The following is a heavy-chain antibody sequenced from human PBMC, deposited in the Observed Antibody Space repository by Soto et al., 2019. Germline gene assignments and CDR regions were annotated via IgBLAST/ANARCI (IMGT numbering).Heavy chain of an antibody. CDR1: GYTFTSYY. Sequence: GASVKVSCKASGYTFTSYYMHWVRQAPGQGLEWMGIINPSGGSTTYAQRFQGRVTMTRDTSTSTVYMELSSLRSEDTAVYYCARDDWNRPPRFDYWGQGTLVTVSS. CDR3: ARDDWNRPPRFDY. J-gene: IGHJ4*02. CDR2: INPSGGST. D-gene: IGHD1-1*01. V-gene: IGHV1-46*01.